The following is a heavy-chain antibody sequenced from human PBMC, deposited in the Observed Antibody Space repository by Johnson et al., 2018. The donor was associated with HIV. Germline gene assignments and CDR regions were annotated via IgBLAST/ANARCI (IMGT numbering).Heavy chain of an antibody. J-gene: IGHJ3*02. CDR1: GFTVSSNY. V-gene: IGHV3-66*01. Sequence: EVQLVESGGGLVQPGGSLRLSCAASGFTVSSNYMSWVRQAPGKGLEWVSVIYSGDSTYYADSVKGRFIISRDNSKHTLYLQMYSLRAEDTAFYYCARRGITIVADAFDIWGQGTMVTVSS. D-gene: IGHD3-10*01. CDR2: IYSGDST. CDR3: ARRGITIVADAFDI.